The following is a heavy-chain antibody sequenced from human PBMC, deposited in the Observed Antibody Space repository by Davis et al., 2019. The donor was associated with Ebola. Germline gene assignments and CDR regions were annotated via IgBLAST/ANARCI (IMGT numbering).Heavy chain of an antibody. CDR2: IRYDGSNK. V-gene: IGHV3-30*02. CDR3: ARDVSWPPYYYYYMDV. Sequence: GESLKISCAASGFTFSSYGMHWVRQAPGKGLEWVAFIRYDGSNKYYADSVKGRFTISRDNAKNSLYLQMNSLRAEDTAVYYCARDVSWPPYYYYYMDVWGKGTTVTVSS. J-gene: IGHJ6*03. CDR1: GFTFSSYG.